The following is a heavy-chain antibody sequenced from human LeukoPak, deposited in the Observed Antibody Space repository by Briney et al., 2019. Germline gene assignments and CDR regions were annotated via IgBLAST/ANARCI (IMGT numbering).Heavy chain of an antibody. Sequence: GGSLRLSCAASGFTVSSNYLSWLRQAPGKGLEWVSVIYSGGSTYYADSVKGRFTISRDNSKNTLYLQMNSLTAEDTAVYYCASGSGSYRTPYYYMDVWGTGTTVTVSS. J-gene: IGHJ6*03. V-gene: IGHV3-53*01. CDR1: GFTVSSNY. CDR2: IYSGGST. D-gene: IGHD3-10*01. CDR3: ASGSGSYRTPYYYMDV.